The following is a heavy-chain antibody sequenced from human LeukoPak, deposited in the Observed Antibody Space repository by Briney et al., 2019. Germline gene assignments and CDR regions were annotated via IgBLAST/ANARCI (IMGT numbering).Heavy chain of an antibody. CDR2: ISAYNGNT. V-gene: IGHV1-18*04. CDR3: ARNYGDLDAFDI. CDR1: GYTFTDYY. D-gene: IGHD4-17*01. Sequence: ASVKVSCKASGYTFTDYYMHWVRQAPGQGLEWMGWISAYNGNTNYAQKLQGRVTMTTDTSTSTAYMELRSLRSDDTAVYYCARNYGDLDAFDIWGQGTMVTVSS. J-gene: IGHJ3*02.